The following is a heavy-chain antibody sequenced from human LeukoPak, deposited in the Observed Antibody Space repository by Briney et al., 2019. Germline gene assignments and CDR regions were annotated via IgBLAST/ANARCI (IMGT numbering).Heavy chain of an antibody. J-gene: IGHJ4*02. CDR2: MNQDGSEK. CDR3: AREASKYSSSWLTDY. V-gene: IGHV3-7*01. D-gene: IGHD6-13*01. CDR1: GFTFSSYW. Sequence: GGSLRLSCAASGFTFSSYWMSWVRQAPGKGLEWVANMNQDGSEKYYLDSVKGRFTISRDNAKSSLYLQMNSLRADDTAVYYCAREASKYSSSWLTDYWGQGTLVTVSS.